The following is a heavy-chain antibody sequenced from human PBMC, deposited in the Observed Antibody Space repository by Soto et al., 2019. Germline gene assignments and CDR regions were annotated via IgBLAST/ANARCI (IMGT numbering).Heavy chain of an antibody. V-gene: IGHV3-23*01. D-gene: IGHD6-19*01. J-gene: IGHJ4*02. CDR2: ISGSGGST. CDR3: ARRSSGWYFDY. Sequence: EVQLLESGGGLAQPGGSLRLSCAASGFTFSSYAMSWVRQAPGKGLEWVSAISGSGGSTYYADSVKGRFTISRDNSKITLYLQMNSLRAEDTPVYYCARRSSGWYFDYWGQGTLVTVSS. CDR1: GFTFSSYA.